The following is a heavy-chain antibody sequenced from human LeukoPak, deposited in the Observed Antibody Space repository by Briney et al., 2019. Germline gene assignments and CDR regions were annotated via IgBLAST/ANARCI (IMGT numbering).Heavy chain of an antibody. CDR3: ARRGVEMAPVRPDNWFDP. CDR1: GRSISSSY. Sequence: SETLSLTCTVPGRSISSSYWGWIRQPPGKGLEWIGYISYSGSTKYNPSLKSRVTLSVDTSKNHFSLKVNSVTAADTAVYYCARRGVEMAPVRPDNWFDPWGQGTLVTVSS. D-gene: IGHD5-24*01. V-gene: IGHV4-59*08. CDR2: ISYSGST. J-gene: IGHJ5*02.